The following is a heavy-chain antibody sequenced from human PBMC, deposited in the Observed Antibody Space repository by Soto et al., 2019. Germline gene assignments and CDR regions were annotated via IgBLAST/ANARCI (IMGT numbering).Heavy chain of an antibody. J-gene: IGHJ5*02. V-gene: IGHV4-4*02. CDR2: IYHSGST. CDR1: GGSIRSNNW. Sequence: QVQLQESGPGLVKPSGTLSLTCAVSGGSIRSNNWWRWVRQPPGKGLEWIGEIYHSGSTNYNPSLKSRVTISVDKYTNHFSLKLSSVTAADTAVYYCARGGGLVAFNWFDPWGQGTLVTVSS. CDR3: ARGGGLVAFNWFDP. D-gene: IGHD2-21*01.